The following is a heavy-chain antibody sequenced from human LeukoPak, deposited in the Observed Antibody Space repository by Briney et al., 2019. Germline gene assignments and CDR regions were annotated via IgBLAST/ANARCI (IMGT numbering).Heavy chain of an antibody. CDR2: FDPEDGKT. CDR3: ATDVSSSWPERDY. V-gene: IGHV1-24*01. D-gene: IGHD6-13*01. Sequence: GASVKVSCKVSGYTLSELSMNWVRQAPGKGLEWMGGFDPEDGKTIYAQEFHGRVTMTEDTPTDTAYMELSSLRSEDTAVYYCATDVSSSWPERDYWGQGTLVTVSS. J-gene: IGHJ4*02. CDR1: GYTLSELS.